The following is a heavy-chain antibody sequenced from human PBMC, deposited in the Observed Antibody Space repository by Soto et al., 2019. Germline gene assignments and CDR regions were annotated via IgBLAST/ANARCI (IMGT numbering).Heavy chain of an antibody. CDR1: GGTFSSYA. CDR2: IIPIFGTA. V-gene: IGHV1-69*13. D-gene: IGHD2-15*01. J-gene: IGHJ5*02. CDR3: ARVVVAAPNWFDP. Sequence: SVKVSCKASGGTFSSYAISWVRQAPGQGLEWMGGIIPIFGTANYAQKFQGRVTITADESTSTAYMELSSLRSEDTAVYYCARVVVAAPNWFDPWGQGTLVTVSS.